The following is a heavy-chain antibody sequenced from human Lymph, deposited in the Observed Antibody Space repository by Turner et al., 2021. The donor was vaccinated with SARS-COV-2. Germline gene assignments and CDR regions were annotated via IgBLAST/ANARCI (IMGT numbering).Heavy chain of an antibody. CDR2: IIPLLAIA. CDR3: AGISAPGMGGGVHYYYYAMDV. J-gene: IGHJ6*02. CDR1: GGTFSSSA. D-gene: IGHD6-13*01. V-gene: IGHV1-69*10. Sequence: QVQLVQSGAEVKKPGSSVKVSCKASGGTFSSSAISWVRQAPGQGLWWVGGIIPLLAIANYAQKFQGRVTITSNKSTRKAYMERSSLRSEETAVYFCAGISAPGMGGGVHYYYYAMDVWGQGTTVTVSS.